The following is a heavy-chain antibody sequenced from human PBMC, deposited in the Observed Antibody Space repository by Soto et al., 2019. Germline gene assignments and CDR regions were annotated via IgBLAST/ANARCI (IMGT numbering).Heavy chain of an antibody. CDR3: ARELARYFDWSNAFDI. CDR2: IYYSGST. CDR1: GGSISSYY. Sequence: SETLSLTCTVSGGSISSYYWSWIRQPPGKGLEWIGYIYYSGSTNYNPSLKSRVTISVDTSKNQFSLKLSSVTAADTAVYYCARELARYFDWSNAFDIWGQGTMVTVSS. V-gene: IGHV4-59*01. J-gene: IGHJ3*02. D-gene: IGHD3-9*01.